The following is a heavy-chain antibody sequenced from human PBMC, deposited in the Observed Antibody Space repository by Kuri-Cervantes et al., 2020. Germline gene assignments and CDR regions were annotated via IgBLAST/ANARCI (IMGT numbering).Heavy chain of an antibody. Sequence: SGPTLVKPTQTLTLTCTFSGFSLSTSGVGVGWIRQPPGKALEWLALIFWDDDKRYSPSLKNKLTITKDTSKNQVVLTFTNMDPVDTATYYCAHRPARGSPFDYWGQGALVTVSS. CDR3: AHRPARGSPFDY. D-gene: IGHD3-10*01. CDR1: GFSLSTSGVG. J-gene: IGHJ4*02. CDR2: IFWDDDK. V-gene: IGHV2-5*02.